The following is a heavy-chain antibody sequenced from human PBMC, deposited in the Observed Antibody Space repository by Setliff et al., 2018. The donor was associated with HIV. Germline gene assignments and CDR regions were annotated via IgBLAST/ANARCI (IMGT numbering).Heavy chain of an antibody. D-gene: IGHD6-13*01. CDR1: GFIFSSYA. Sequence: PGGSLRLSCAASGFIFSSYAMTWVRQAPGKGLEWVSTIRGSGSGDTTHYADFVKGRFTISRDNSKNTVYLQMNSLRAEDMAIYYCAREDSSWYGSLDYWGQGTLVTVSS. CDR2: IRGSGSGDTT. CDR3: AREDSSWYGSLDY. J-gene: IGHJ4*02. V-gene: IGHV3-23*01.